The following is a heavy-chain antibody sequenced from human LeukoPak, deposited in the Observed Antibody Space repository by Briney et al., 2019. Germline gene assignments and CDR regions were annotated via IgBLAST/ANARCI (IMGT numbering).Heavy chain of an antibody. V-gene: IGHV1-69*13. CDR1: GGTFSSYA. D-gene: IGHD4-23*01. J-gene: IGHJ6*03. Sequence: ASVKVSCKASGGTFSSYAISWMRQAPGQGLEWMGGIIPIFGTANYAQKFQGRVTITADESTSTAYMELSSLRSEDTAVYYCARDPAVRGYMDVWGKGTTVTVSS. CDR2: IIPIFGTA. CDR3: ARDPAVRGYMDV.